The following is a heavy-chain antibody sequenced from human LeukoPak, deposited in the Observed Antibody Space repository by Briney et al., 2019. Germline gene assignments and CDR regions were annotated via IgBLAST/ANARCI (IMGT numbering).Heavy chain of an antibody. Sequence: PGGSMRLSCAASGFTFSDYYMSWIRQAPGKGLEWVSYISSSGSTIYYADSVKGRFTISRDNAKNSLYLQMNSLRAEDTAVYYCARVGDTAMVLYYFDYWGQGTLVTVSS. V-gene: IGHV3-11*04. D-gene: IGHD5-18*01. CDR2: ISSSGSTI. J-gene: IGHJ4*02. CDR3: ARVGDTAMVLYYFDY. CDR1: GFTFSDYY.